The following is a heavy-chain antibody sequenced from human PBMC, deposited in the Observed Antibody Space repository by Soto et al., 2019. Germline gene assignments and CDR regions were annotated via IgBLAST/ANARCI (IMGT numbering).Heavy chain of an antibody. Sequence: PSETLSLTCAVSGYSISSGYYWAWIRQPPGKGLEWIGSIYHSGTTYYNPSLKSRVTISVDTSKSHFSLNLSSVTAADTAIYYCARKTITATGYFDYWGQGSLVTVSS. D-gene: IGHD6-13*01. CDR2: IYHSGTT. V-gene: IGHV4-38-2*01. J-gene: IGHJ4*02. CDR1: GYSISSGYY. CDR3: ARKTITATGYFDY.